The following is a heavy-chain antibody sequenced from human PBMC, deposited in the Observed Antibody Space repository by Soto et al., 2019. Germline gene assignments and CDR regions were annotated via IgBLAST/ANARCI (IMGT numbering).Heavy chain of an antibody. CDR2: INHSGST. CDR3: ARGEIAVAGDYYYYGMDV. D-gene: IGHD6-19*01. V-gene: IGHV4-34*01. J-gene: IGHJ6*02. CDR1: GGSSSGYD. Sequence: SETLSLTCAVYGGSSSGYDWSWIRQPPGKGLEWIGEINHSGSTNYNPSLKSRVTISVDTSKNQFSPKLSSVTAADTAVYYCARGEIAVAGDYYYYGMDVWGQGTTVTVSS.